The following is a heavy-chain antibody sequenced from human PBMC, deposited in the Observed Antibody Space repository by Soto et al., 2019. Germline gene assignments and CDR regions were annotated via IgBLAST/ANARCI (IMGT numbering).Heavy chain of an antibody. Sequence: SETLSLTCTVSGGSISSYYWSWIRQPPGKGLEWIGYIYYSGSTNYNPSLKSRVTISVDTSKNQFSLKLSSVTAADTAVYYCARLGGYCSGGSCYGYYYYYMDVWGKGTTVTVSS. CDR1: GGSISSYY. CDR2: IYYSGST. CDR3: ARLGGYCSGGSCYGYYYYYMDV. V-gene: IGHV4-59*08. J-gene: IGHJ6*03. D-gene: IGHD2-15*01.